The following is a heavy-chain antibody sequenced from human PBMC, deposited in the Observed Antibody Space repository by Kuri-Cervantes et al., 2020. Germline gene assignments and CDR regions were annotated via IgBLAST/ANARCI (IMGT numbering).Heavy chain of an antibody. CDR2: ISGSGGST. CDR3: VRGFYGVFDY. Sequence: GESLKISCAASGFNFNEYYMSWVRQAPGKGLEWVSAISGSGGSTYYADSVKGRFTISRDNSKNTLYLQMDSLRAEDTAVYYCVRGFYGVFDYWGQGTLVTVSS. CDR1: GFNFNEYY. V-gene: IGHV3-23*01. J-gene: IGHJ4*02. D-gene: IGHD3-3*01.